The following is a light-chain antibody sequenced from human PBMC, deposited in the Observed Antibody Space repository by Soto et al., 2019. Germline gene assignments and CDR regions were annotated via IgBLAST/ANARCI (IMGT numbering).Light chain of an antibody. CDR2: DDI. CDR1: KIGSKS. CDR3: QVWDSSSDHFLV. Sequence: SYELTQPPSVSVAPGQTARITCGGNKIGSKSVHWYQQRPGQAPVLVVYDDIDRPSGIPERFSGSNSGDTATLTISRAEAGDEADYYCQVWDSSSDHFLVFGGRTKLTVL. J-gene: IGLJ3*02. V-gene: IGLV3-21*02.